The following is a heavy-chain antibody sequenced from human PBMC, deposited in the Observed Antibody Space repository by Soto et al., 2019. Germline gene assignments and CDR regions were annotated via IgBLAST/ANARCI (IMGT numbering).Heavy chain of an antibody. CDR1: GFTVSSNY. CDR3: ARYGESSGRLEYFQH. Sequence: GGSLRLSCAASGFTVSSNYMSWVRQAPGKGLEWVSVIYSGGSTYYADSVKGRFTISRDNSKNTLYLQMNSLRAEDTAVYYCARYGESSGRLEYFQHWGQGILVTVS. V-gene: IGHV3-53*01. CDR2: IYSGGST. D-gene: IGHD3-22*01. J-gene: IGHJ1*01.